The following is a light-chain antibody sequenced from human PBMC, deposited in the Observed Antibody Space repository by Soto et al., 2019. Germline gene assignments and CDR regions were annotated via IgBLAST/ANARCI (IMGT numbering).Light chain of an antibody. Sequence: EIVMTQSPATLSVSPGERATLSCRASQSIKNNFLAWYQQKPGQAPRLLIFGASSRSSGIPYRFSGSGSGTDFTLTVSRLEPEDFAVYYCQQYGTSPINFGQGTRREIK. CDR2: GAS. V-gene: IGKV3-20*01. CDR3: QQYGTSPIN. CDR1: QSIKNNF. J-gene: IGKJ5*01.